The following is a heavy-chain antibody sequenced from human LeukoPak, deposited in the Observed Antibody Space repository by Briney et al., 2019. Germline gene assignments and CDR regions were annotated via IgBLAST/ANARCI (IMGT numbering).Heavy chain of an antibody. Sequence: PGGSLRLSCAASGFSFSSSAMSWVRQAPGKGLEWVSGISDSGGATSYRDSVKGRFTISRDNSKNTLYLQMNSLRAEDTAVYYCARDQYSSTWYRGAFDVWGQGTMVSVSS. D-gene: IGHD6-13*01. CDR1: GFSFSSSA. CDR2: ISDSGGAT. CDR3: ARDQYSSTWYRGAFDV. J-gene: IGHJ3*01. V-gene: IGHV3-23*01.